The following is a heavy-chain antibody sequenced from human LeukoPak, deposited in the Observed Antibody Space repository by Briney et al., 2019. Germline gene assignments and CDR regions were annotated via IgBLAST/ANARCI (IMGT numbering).Heavy chain of an antibody. D-gene: IGHD3-22*01. CDR1: GDSLSSGVYS. Sequence: SQTLSLTCAVSGDSLSSGVYSWNWIRQPPGKGLEWIGHISHSGSTYYNPSLKSRVTISVDRSKNQLSLKLTSVTAADTAVYYCARGDVIVHYFDYWGQGTLVTVSS. J-gene: IGHJ4*02. CDR3: ARGDVIVHYFDY. CDR2: ISHSGST. V-gene: IGHV4-30-2*01.